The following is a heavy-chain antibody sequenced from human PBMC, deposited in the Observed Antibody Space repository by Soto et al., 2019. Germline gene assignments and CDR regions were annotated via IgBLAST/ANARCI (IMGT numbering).Heavy chain of an antibody. CDR2: IWYDGSNK. CDR1: GFTFSSYG. CDR3: ARDFHLIPHYYMDG. J-gene: IGHJ6*03. V-gene: IGHV3-33*01. D-gene: IGHD3-16*01. Sequence: HPGGSLRLSCAASGFTFSSYGMHWVRQAPGKGLEWVAVIWYDGSNKYYADSVKGRFTISRDNSKNTLYLQMNSLRAEDTAVYYCARDFHLIPHYYMDGWGKGTTVTVSS.